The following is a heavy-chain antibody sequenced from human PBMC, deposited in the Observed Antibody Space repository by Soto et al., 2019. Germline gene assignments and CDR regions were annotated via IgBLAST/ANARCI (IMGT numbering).Heavy chain of an antibody. CDR3: ARGGHVVVVTAALDY. J-gene: IGHJ4*02. Sequence: QVQLMRPGAEGKKPGASVKVSCKPSGNTFTEYYIHWVRRDPGQGLEWMGTVNPSGGHTTYAQHFLGRVSMTRDTATSTLYMELTSLTSEDTAVYYCARGGHVVVVTAALDYWGQGTLVTVSS. CDR2: VNPSGGHT. CDR1: GNTFTEYY. D-gene: IGHD2-21*02. V-gene: IGHV1-46*01.